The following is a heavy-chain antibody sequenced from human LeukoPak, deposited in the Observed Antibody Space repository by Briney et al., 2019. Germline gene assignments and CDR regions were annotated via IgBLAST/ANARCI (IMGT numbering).Heavy chain of an antibody. Sequence: ASVKVSCKASGYSPTGYYMHLLRQAPGQGLEWMGWSNPNSGDTGYAQKFQGRVTMTRDMSISTIYMELTRLRSDDTALYYCARWDGYSSSPDYWGQGTLVTVSS. J-gene: IGHJ4*02. V-gene: IGHV1-2*02. D-gene: IGHD6-13*01. CDR1: GYSPTGYY. CDR2: SNPNSGDT. CDR3: ARWDGYSSSPDY.